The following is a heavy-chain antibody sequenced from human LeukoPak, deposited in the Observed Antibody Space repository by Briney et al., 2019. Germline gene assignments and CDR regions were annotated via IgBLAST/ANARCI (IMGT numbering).Heavy chain of an antibody. CDR1: GGSISSSSYY. CDR2: IYYSGST. V-gene: IGHV4-39*01. D-gene: IGHD6-13*01. Sequence: PSETLSLTCTVSGGSISSSSYYWGWIRQPPGKGLEWIGSIYYSGSTYYNPSLKSRVTISVDTSMNQFSLKLSSVTAADTAVYCCASAPSRRGDFDYWAKGPLVTVSS. J-gene: IGHJ4*02. CDR3: ASAPSRRGDFDY.